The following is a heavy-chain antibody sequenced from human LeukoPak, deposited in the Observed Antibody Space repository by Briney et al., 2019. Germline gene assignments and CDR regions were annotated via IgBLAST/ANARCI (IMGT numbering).Heavy chain of an antibody. D-gene: IGHD2-15*01. CDR1: GFTFSSYG. Sequence: GGSLRLSCAASGFTFSSYGMYWVRQAPGKGLEWVAFIRYDGSNKYYADPVKGRFTISRDNAKNSLYLQMNSLRAEDTAVYYCARDALGYCSGGSCYPNWFDPWGQGTLVTVSS. V-gene: IGHV3-30*02. J-gene: IGHJ5*02. CDR3: ARDALGYCSGGSCYPNWFDP. CDR2: IRYDGSNK.